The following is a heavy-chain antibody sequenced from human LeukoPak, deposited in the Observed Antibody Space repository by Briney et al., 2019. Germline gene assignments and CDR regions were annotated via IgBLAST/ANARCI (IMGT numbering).Heavy chain of an antibody. CDR1: GFTFSSYA. J-gene: IGHJ4*02. V-gene: IGHV3-23*01. CDR3: AKRPTYYYDSSGYYFDY. D-gene: IGHD3-22*01. Sequence: PGGSLRLSCAASGFTFSSYAMSWVRQAPGKGLEWVSAISGSGGSTYYADSVKGRFTISRGNSKNTLYLQMNSLRAEDTAVYYCAKRPTYYYDSSGYYFDYWGQGTLVTVSS. CDR2: ISGSGGST.